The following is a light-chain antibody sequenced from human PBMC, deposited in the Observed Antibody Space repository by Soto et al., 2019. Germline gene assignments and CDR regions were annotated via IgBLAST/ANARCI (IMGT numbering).Light chain of an antibody. CDR1: QSVKSY. Sequence: EIVMTQSPATVSVSPGGRATLSCRASQSVKSYLAWYQQRPCQPPRLLIYVASTRATGIPARFSGSGSGTEFSLTISSLQSEDFAVYFCQQYNTWPPRYTFGQGTKLEI. CDR3: QQYNTWPPRYT. J-gene: IGKJ2*01. V-gene: IGKV3-15*01. CDR2: VAS.